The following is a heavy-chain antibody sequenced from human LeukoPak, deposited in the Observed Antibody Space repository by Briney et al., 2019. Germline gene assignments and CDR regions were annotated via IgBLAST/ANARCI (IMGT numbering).Heavy chain of an antibody. CDR2: INPNSGGT. D-gene: IGHD4-17*01. CDR3: ARDRTTVTKYYYYYYMDV. Sequence: AAVKVSCKASGYTFTGYYMHWVRQAPGQGLEWMGWINPNSGGTNYAQKFQGRVTMTRDTSISTTYMELGRLRSDDTAVYYCARDRTTVTKYYYYYYMDVWGNGTTVTVSS. V-gene: IGHV1-2*02. J-gene: IGHJ6*03. CDR1: GYTFTGYY.